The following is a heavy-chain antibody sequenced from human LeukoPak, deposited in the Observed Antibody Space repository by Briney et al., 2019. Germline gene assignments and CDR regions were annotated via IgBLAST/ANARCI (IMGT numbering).Heavy chain of an antibody. CDR3: ARLGLEVGGPNWFDP. CDR2: IKRDGSQK. CDR1: GFSFSSNW. D-gene: IGHD1-1*01. V-gene: IGHV3-7*01. J-gene: IGHJ5*02. Sequence: PGGSLRLSCAAPGFSFSSNWMGWVRQAPGKGLEWVAHIKRDGSQKYYLDSVKGRFTIPGDNAKNSLYLQMDSLRVKDTAVYYCARLGLEVGGPNWFDPWGQGALVTVSS.